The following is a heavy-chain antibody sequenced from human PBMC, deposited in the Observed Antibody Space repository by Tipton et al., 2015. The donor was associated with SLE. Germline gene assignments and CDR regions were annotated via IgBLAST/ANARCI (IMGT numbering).Heavy chain of an antibody. Sequence: SLRLSCAASGFTFSSYWMSWVRQAPGKGLEWVANIKQDGSEKYYVDSVKGRFTISRDNAKNSLYLQMNSLRAEDTAVYYCARSRGSSWSRYGMDVWGQGTTVTVSS. V-gene: IGHV3-7*01. CDR1: GFTFSSYW. CDR3: ARSRGSSWSRYGMDV. J-gene: IGHJ6*02. D-gene: IGHD6-13*01. CDR2: IKQDGSEK.